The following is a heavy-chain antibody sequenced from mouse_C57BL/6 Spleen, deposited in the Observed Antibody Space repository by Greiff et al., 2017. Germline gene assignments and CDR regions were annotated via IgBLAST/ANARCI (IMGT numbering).Heavy chain of an antibody. CDR1: GYTFTSYW. CDR2: IYPGSGST. V-gene: IGHV1-55*01. Sequence: VQLQQPGAELVKPGASVKMSCKASGYTFTSYWITWVKQRPGQGLEWIGDIYPGSGSTHYNEKFKSKATLTVDTSSSTADKQLSSLTSEDTAVYYCAREPYYYGSSYSDYWGQGTTLTVSS. CDR3: AREPYYYGSSYSDY. J-gene: IGHJ2*01. D-gene: IGHD1-1*01.